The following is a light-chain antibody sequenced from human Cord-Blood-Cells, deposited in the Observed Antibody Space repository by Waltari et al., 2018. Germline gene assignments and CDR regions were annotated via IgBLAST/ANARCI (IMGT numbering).Light chain of an antibody. CDR1: QGISSY. J-gene: IGKJ2*01. CDR3: QQYYSYPYT. V-gene: IGKV1-8*01. CDR2: AAS. Sequence: AIRMTQSPSSLSASTGARVTLTCRASQGISSYVAWYQQKPGKAPKLLIYAASTLQSGVPSRFSGSGSGTDFTLTISCLQSEDFATYYCQQYYSYPYTFGQGTKLEIK.